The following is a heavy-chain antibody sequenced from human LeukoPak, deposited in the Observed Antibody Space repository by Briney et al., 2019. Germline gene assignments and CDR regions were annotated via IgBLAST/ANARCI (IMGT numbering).Heavy chain of an antibody. CDR3: ARPLQGIVGATGFDY. CDR2: IYPSDSDT. CDR1: EYSFATYW. Sequence: GESLKISCQGSEYSFATYWIAWLRQMPGKGLEWMGIIYPSDSDTRYGPSFQGQVTISADKSIKTAYLQWSSLKASDTAIYYCARPLQGIVGATGFDYWGQGTLVTVSS. V-gene: IGHV5-51*01. J-gene: IGHJ4*02. D-gene: IGHD1-26*01.